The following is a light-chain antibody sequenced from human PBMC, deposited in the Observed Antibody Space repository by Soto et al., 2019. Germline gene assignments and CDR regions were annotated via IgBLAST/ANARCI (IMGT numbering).Light chain of an antibody. CDR2: DAS. Sequence: EIVLTQSPATLSLSPGERATLSCRTSESVGTYLAWYQQKSGQAPRLLIYDASKGATGIPARFSGSGSGTDFTLTISSLEPEDFAVYYCQQPPLTFGGGTKVEIK. CDR3: QQPPLT. CDR1: ESVGTY. V-gene: IGKV3-11*01. J-gene: IGKJ4*01.